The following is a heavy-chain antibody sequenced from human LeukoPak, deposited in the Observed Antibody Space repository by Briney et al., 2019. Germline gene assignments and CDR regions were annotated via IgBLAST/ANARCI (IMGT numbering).Heavy chain of an antibody. CDR3: ARTRYSYGPPLPYY. Sequence: SETLSLTCTVSAGSISSYSWSWIRQPPGRGLEWIGYIYYSGSTNYNPSLKNRVSLSVDTSKNQFSLKLSSVTAADTAVYYSARTRYSYGPPLPYYWGEGTLWTASS. D-gene: IGHD5-18*01. V-gene: IGHV4-59*01. CDR2: IYYSGST. J-gene: IGHJ4*02. CDR1: AGSISSYS.